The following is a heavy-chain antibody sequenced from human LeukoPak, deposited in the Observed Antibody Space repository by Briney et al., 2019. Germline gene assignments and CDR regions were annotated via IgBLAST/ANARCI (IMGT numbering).Heavy chain of an antibody. CDR2: ISSSSSTI. CDR1: GFTFSSYS. CDR3: AKDLWSVATLTLDY. V-gene: IGHV3-48*01. J-gene: IGHJ4*02. D-gene: IGHD2-21*02. Sequence: GGSLRLSCAASGFTFSSYSMNWVRQAPGKGLEWVSYISSSSSTIYYADSVKGRFTISRDNAKNSLYLQMNSLRAEDTAVYYCAKDLWSVATLTLDYWGQGTLVTVSS.